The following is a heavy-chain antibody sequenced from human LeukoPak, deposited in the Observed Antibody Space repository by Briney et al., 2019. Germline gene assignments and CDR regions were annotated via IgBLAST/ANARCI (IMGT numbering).Heavy chain of an antibody. CDR3: ASYSYNWNDEHFDY. V-gene: IGHV4-34*01. Sequence: SETLSLTCAVYGGSFSGYYWSWIRQPPGKGLEWIGEINHSGSTNYNPSLKSRVTISVDTSKNQFSLKLSSVTAADTAVYYCASYSYNWNDEHFDYWGQGTLVTVSS. CDR2: INHSGST. CDR1: GGSFSGYY. D-gene: IGHD1-1*01. J-gene: IGHJ4*02.